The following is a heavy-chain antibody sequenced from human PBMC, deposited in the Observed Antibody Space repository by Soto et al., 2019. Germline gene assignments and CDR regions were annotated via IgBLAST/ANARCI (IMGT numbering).Heavy chain of an antibody. CDR1: GFTFSNAW. CDR3: TTGPANWPLQAFDI. Sequence: GGSLRLSCAASGFTFSNAWMSWVRQAPGKGLEWVGRIKSKTDGGTTDYAAPVKGRFTISRDDSKNTLYLQMNSLKTEDTAVYYCTTGPANWPLQAFDIWGQGTMVTVSS. CDR2: IKSKTDGGTT. J-gene: IGHJ3*02. V-gene: IGHV3-15*01. D-gene: IGHD7-27*01.